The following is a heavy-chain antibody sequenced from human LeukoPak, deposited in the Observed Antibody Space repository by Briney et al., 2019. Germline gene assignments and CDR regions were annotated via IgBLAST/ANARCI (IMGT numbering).Heavy chain of an antibody. V-gene: IGHV1-2*02. CDR3: ARAPVGGPLRFFDY. D-gene: IGHD3-3*01. J-gene: IGHJ4*02. CDR1: GYTFIGYY. Sequence: ASVKVSCKASGYTFIGYYMHWVRQAPGQGLEWMGWINPNSGGTNYAQKFQGRVTMTRDTPISAAYMELSSLRSDDTAVYYCARAPVGGPLRFFDYWGQGTLVTVSS. CDR2: INPNSGGT.